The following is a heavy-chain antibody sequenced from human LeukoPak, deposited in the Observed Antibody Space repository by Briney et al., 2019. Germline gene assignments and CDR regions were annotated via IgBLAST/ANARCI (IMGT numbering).Heavy chain of an antibody. CDR1: GFTFDDYA. Sequence: GGSLRLSCAASGFTFDDYAMHWVRPAPGKGVEWVSGISWNSGSIGYADSVKGRFTISRDKAKNSLYLQMNSLRAEDTALYYCAKGRDKYQLLSKNWFDPWGQGTLVTVSS. D-gene: IGHD2-2*01. CDR2: ISWNSGSI. V-gene: IGHV3-9*01. J-gene: IGHJ5*02. CDR3: AKGRDKYQLLSKNWFDP.